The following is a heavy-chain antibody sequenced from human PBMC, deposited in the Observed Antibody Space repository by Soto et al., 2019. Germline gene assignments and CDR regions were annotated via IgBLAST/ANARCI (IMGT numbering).Heavy chain of an antibody. CDR3: AKDRDGAAAGPTKFYGMDV. CDR2: ISGSGDST. CDR1: GFTFSSYA. J-gene: IGHJ6*02. D-gene: IGHD6-13*01. V-gene: IGHV3-23*01. Sequence: EVQLLESGGALVQPGGSLRLSCEASGFTFSSYAMSWVRQAPGKGLEWVSVISGSGDSTYYADSVRGRFTISRDNSKNTLYLQMNSLRAEDTAVYYCAKDRDGAAAGPTKFYGMDVWGQGTTVTVSS.